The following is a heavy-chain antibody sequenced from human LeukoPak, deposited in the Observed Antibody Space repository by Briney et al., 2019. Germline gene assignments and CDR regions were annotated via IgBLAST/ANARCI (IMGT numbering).Heavy chain of an antibody. Sequence: PSETLSLTCTVSGGSITSGDYYWSWIRQPPGRGLEWIGYIYYSGGTNYNPSLESRVTISLDTAKNQFSLKLRSVTAEDTAVYYCATTGATSPSSASWFNIEYWGQGTLVPVSS. J-gene: IGHJ4*02. CDR3: ATTGATSPSSASWFNIEY. CDR2: IYYSGGT. D-gene: IGHD6-13*01. V-gene: IGHV4-61*08. CDR1: GGSITSGDYY.